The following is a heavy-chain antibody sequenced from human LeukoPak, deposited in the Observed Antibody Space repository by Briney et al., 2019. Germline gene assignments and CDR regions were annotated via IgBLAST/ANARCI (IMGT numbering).Heavy chain of an antibody. D-gene: IGHD6-13*01. CDR1: GGSISSYY. J-gene: IGHJ5*02. CDR3: ARRSSSSRFDP. CDR2: IYYSGST. Sequence: AETLSLTCTVSGGSISSYYWSWIRQPPGKGLEWIGYIYYSGSTTYNPSLKSRVTISVHTSKNQFSLKLNSVTAADTAVYYCARRSSSSRFDPWGQGTLVTVSS. V-gene: IGHV4-59*08.